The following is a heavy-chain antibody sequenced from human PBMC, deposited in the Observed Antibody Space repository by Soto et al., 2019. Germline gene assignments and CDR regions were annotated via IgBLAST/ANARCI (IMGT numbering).Heavy chain of an antibody. CDR2: ISYDGSNK. CDR3: ARGACSGGSCSSSFDY. CDR1: GFTFSSYA. D-gene: IGHD2-15*01. J-gene: IGHJ4*02. Sequence: GGSLRLSCAASGFTFSSYAMHWVRQAPGKGLEWVAVISYDGSNKYYADSVKGRFTISRDNSKNTLYLQMNSLRAEDTAVYYCARGACSGGSCSSSFDYWGQGTLVTVSS. V-gene: IGHV3-30-3*01.